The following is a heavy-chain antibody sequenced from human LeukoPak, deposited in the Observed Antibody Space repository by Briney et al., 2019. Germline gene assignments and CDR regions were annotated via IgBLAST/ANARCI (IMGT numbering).Heavy chain of an antibody. Sequence: PEASVTVSCKTSGYTFTNYDINWVRQATGQGLEWMGWMNPNSGNTGYAQKFQGRVTMTRNISTSTAYMELSSLRSEDTAVYYCARGSRSGDYWGQGTQVTVSS. CDR3: ARGSRSGDY. V-gene: IGHV1-8*01. CDR2: MNPNSGNT. CDR1: GYTFTNYD. D-gene: IGHD3-10*01. J-gene: IGHJ4*02.